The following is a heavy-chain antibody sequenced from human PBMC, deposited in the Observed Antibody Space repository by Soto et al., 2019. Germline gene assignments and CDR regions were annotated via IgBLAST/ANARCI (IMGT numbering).Heavy chain of an antibody. Sequence: QVQLVESGGGVVQPGRSLRLSCAASGFTFSSYGMHWVRQAPGKGLEWVAVISCDGSNKYYADSVKGRFTISRDNSKNTLYLQMNSLRAEDTAVYYCAKTPPSFSSPWGWGQGTLVTVSS. V-gene: IGHV3-30*18. J-gene: IGHJ4*02. D-gene: IGHD6-13*01. CDR1: GFTFSSYG. CDR3: AKTPPSFSSPWG. CDR2: ISCDGSNK.